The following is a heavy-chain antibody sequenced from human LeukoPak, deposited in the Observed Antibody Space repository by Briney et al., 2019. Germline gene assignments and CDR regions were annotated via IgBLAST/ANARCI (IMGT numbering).Heavy chain of an antibody. CDR3: ASMSRGVILGPNYYSYYMDV. D-gene: IGHD3-10*01. Sequence: SETLSLTCAVSGGSFSGYYWAWIRQPPGKGLEWIGNIYYSGSTYYNPSLQSRVTISVDTSKNQFSLKLTSVTAADKAVYYCASMSRGVILGPNYYSYYMDVWGKGATVIVSS. J-gene: IGHJ6*03. CDR2: IYYSGST. V-gene: IGHV4-39*01. CDR1: GGSFSGYY.